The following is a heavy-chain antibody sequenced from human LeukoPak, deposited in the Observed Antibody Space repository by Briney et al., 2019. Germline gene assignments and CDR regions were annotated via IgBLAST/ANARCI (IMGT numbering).Heavy chain of an antibody. CDR1: GFTFSTYW. CDR2: IKEDGSEK. D-gene: IGHD3-3*01. J-gene: IGHJ3*01. V-gene: IGHV3-7*01. Sequence: PGGSLRLSCAASGFTFSTYWMSWVRQAPGKGLQWVANIKEDGSEKYHVDPVKGRFTISRDNAKNTLFLEMDSLRIEDTAMYYCARSNDFWRPYYPMPNAFDLWGKGTMVTVSS. CDR3: ARSNDFWRPYYPMPNAFDL.